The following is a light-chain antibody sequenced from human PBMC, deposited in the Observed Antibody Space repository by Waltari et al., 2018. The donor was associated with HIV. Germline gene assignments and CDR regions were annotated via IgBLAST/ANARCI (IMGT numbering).Light chain of an antibody. CDR1: QSVSNS. CDR3: QQYNSWPRT. J-gene: IGKJ1*01. Sequence: EIVMTQSPATLSVSPGGRATLSCRASQSVSNSLVWYQQRPGQAPRLLIYGASTRATGIPGRFSGSGSGTEFTLTINSLQSEDFAVYYCQQYNSWPRTFGKGTKVEVK. V-gene: IGKV3-15*01. CDR2: GAS.